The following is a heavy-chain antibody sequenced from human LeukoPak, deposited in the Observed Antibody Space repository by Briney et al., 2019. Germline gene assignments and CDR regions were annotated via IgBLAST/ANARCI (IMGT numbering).Heavy chain of an antibody. CDR3: ARDRDGGDY. CDR1: GFTFSNYE. CDR2: ISSSGSMI. Sequence: PGGSLRLSCAASGFTFSNYEMNWVRQAPGEGLEWVSYISSSGSMIYYADSVKGRFTISRDNAKNSLYLQMNSLRAEHTAVYYCARDRDGGDYWGQGTLVTVSS. V-gene: IGHV3-48*03. J-gene: IGHJ4*02. D-gene: IGHD3-16*01.